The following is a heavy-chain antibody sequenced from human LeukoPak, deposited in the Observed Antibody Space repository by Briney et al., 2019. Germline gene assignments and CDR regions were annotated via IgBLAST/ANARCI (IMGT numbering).Heavy chain of an antibody. CDR1: GFTVSSNY. CDR3: ARAHRGYSYGYDY. Sequence: GGSLRLSCAASGFTVSSNYMSWVRQAPGKGLEWVSVIYSGGSTYYADSVKGRFTISRDNSKNTLYLQMNSLRAEDTAVYYCARAHRGYSYGYDYWGQGTLVTVSS. CDR2: IYSGGST. J-gene: IGHJ4*02. D-gene: IGHD5-18*01. V-gene: IGHV3-53*01.